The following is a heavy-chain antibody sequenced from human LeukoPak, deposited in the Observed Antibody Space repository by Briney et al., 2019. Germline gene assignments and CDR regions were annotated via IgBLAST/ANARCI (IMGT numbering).Heavy chain of an antibody. CDR1: GYSISTWYY. Sequence: SETLSLTCTVSGYSISTWYYWGWIRQPPGKGLEWIGSIFHNVSTHYNPSLESRVTISLDTSKNQFSLRLSSVTAPDTALYYCARVHGSFLGDYWGQGTLVTVSS. D-gene: IGHD3-10*01. CDR3: ARVHGSFLGDY. J-gene: IGHJ4*02. CDR2: IFHNVST. V-gene: IGHV4-38-2*02.